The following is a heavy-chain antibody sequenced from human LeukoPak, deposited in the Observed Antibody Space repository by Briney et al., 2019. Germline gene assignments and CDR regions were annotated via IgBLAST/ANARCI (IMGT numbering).Heavy chain of an antibody. Sequence: SETLSLTCAVSGYSISSGYYWGWIRQPPGKGLEWIGSIYHSGSTNYNPSLKSRVTISVDTSKNQFSLKLSSVTAADTAVYYCARQDSTIFGVVIVLWGQGTLVTVSS. D-gene: IGHD3-3*01. V-gene: IGHV4-38-2*01. CDR1: GYSISSGYY. CDR2: IYHSGST. CDR3: ARQDSTIFGVVIVL. J-gene: IGHJ4*02.